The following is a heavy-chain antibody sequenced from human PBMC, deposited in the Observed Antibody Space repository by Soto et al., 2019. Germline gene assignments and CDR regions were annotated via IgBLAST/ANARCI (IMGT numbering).Heavy chain of an antibody. CDR3: ATRLLRFLEWSRVGYYYYGMDV. CDR2: IIPVFGTA. V-gene: IGHV1-69*06. D-gene: IGHD3-3*01. J-gene: IGHJ6*02. Sequence: SVKVSCKASGGTFSIYAISCVLQSPGQWLEWMGGIIPVFGTANYAQKFQGRVTITADKSTSTAYMELSSLRSEDTAVYYCATRLLRFLEWSRVGYYYYGMDVWGQGTTVTVSS. CDR1: GGTFSIYA.